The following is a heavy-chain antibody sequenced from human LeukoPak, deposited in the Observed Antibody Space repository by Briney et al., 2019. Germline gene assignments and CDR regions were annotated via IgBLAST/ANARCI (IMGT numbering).Heavy chain of an antibody. J-gene: IGHJ4*02. CDR3: AKDDRGYDSSGYYPNAFDY. V-gene: IGHV3-9*01. CDR1: GFTFDDYA. D-gene: IGHD3-22*01. CDR2: ISWNSGSI. Sequence: GRSLRLSCAASGFTFDDYAMHWVRQAPGKGLEWVSGISWNSGSIGYADSVKGRFTISRDNSKNTLYLQMNSLRAEDTAVYYCAKDDRGYDSSGYYPNAFDYWGQGTLVTVSS.